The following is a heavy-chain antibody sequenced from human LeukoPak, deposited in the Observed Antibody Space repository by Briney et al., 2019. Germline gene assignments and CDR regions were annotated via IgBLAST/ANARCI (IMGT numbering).Heavy chain of an antibody. D-gene: IGHD6-19*01. CDR1: GFTVXSNY. V-gene: IGHV3-66*01. J-gene: IGHJ4*02. Sequence: SLRLSCAAXGFTVXSNYMSWVRQAPGKGLEWVSVIYSGGSTYYADSVKGRFTISRDNSKNTLYLQMNSLRAEDTAVYYCARDNPVAGTDYWGQGTLVTVSS. CDR3: ARDNPVAGTDY. CDR2: IYSGGST.